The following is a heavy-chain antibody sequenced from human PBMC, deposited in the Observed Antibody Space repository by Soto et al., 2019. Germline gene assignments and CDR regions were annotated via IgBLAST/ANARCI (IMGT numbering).Heavy chain of an antibody. D-gene: IGHD3-10*01. Sequence: SWIRQPPGKGLEWIGYIYYSGSTYYNPSLKSRVTISVDTSKNQFSLKLSSVTAADTAVYYCARVWGGAFDIWGQGTMVTVSS. CDR2: IYYSGST. J-gene: IGHJ3*02. CDR3: ARVWGGAFDI. V-gene: IGHV4-30-4*01.